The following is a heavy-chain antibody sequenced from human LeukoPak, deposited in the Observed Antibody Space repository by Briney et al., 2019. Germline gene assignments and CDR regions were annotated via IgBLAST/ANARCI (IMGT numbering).Heavy chain of an antibody. CDR3: ARGGYPYGYVFD. D-gene: IGHD5-18*01. V-gene: IGHV4-59*01. Sequence: SETLSLTCTVSGGSLSSSYWSWIRQPPGKGLEWIGYIFYSGSTNYNPSLKSRVTISVDTSKHQFSLNLSSASAEAAAVYYCARGGYPYGYVFDWGQGTLVTVSS. CDR1: GGSLSSSY. J-gene: IGHJ4*02. CDR2: IFYSGST.